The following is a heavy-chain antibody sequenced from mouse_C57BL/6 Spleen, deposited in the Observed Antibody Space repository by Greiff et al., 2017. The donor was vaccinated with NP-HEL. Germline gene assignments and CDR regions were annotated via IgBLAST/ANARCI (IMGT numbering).Heavy chain of an antibody. CDR1: GFNIKDYY. CDR2: IDPEDGDT. J-gene: IGHJ1*03. V-gene: IGHV14-1*01. D-gene: IGHD1-1*02. Sequence: EVQLQQSGAELVRPGASVKLSCTASGFNIKDYYMHWVKQRPEQGLEWIGRIDPEDGDTEYAPKFQGKATMTADTSSNTAYLQLSSLTSEDTAVYYCTALGVSYVEWYFDVWGTGTTVTVSS. CDR3: TALGVSYVEWYFDV.